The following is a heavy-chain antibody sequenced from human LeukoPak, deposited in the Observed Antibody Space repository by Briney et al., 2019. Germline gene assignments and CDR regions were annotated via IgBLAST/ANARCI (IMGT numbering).Heavy chain of an antibody. V-gene: IGHV3-23*01. Sequence: GGSLSLSWVASGFTFSVHGMTWVRQAPGEGLEWVSSFGGGTDINYADSVKGRFTASRDNSNNTLYLQMNSLRAEDTAVYYCAKDATPHNGIWDYFDHWGQGTPVTVSS. J-gene: IGHJ4*02. CDR3: AKDATPHNGIWDYFDH. CDR2: FGGGTDI. D-gene: IGHD1-26*01. CDR1: GFTFSVHG.